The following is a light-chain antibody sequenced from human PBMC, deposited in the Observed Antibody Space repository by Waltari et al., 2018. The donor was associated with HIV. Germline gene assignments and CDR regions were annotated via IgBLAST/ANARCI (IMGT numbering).Light chain of an antibody. V-gene: IGLV1-44*01. CDR1: TSNIRSNA. Sequence: QSVLTQPPSMSGTPGQRVTISCSGSTSNIRSNAVNWYQQLPGTAPKLLIYSDNQRPSGVPYRFSGSKSGTSASLAISGLQSDDEADYYCAAWDDSLIAHVFGPGTKVTVL. J-gene: IGLJ1*01. CDR2: SDN. CDR3: AAWDDSLIAHV.